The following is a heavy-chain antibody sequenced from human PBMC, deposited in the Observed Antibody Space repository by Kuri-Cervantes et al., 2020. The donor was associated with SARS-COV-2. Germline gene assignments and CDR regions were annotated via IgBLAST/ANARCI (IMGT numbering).Heavy chain of an antibody. J-gene: IGHJ3*02. D-gene: IGHD1-1*01. V-gene: IGHV3-48*01. CDR1: GFTFSSYS. CDR2: ISSSSSTI. Sequence: GESLKISCAASGFTFSSYSMNWVRQAPGKGLEWVSYISSSSSTIYYADSVKGRFTISRDNAKNSLYLQMNSLRAEDTAVYYCAREGTYAFDIWGQGTMVTVSS. CDR3: AREGTYAFDI.